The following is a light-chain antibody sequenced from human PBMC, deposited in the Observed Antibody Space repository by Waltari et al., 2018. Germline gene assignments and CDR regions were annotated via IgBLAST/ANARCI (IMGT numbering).Light chain of an antibody. J-gene: IGKJ1*01. CDR2: AAS. CDR1: QSVNKY. CDR3: QNHERLPAT. Sequence: VLTPSPGPLSLSPGERATLSCRASQSVNKYLAWYQQRPGQAPRLLIYAASIRATGVPDRFSGSGFGTDFSLTISRLEPEDFAVYFCQNHERLPATFGQGTKVEIK. V-gene: IGKV3-20*01.